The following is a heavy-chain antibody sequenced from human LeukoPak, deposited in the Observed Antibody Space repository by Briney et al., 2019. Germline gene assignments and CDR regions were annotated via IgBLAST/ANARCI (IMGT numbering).Heavy chain of an antibody. CDR1: GFIFSSYA. J-gene: IGHJ4*02. CDR2: ISYDGSNK. D-gene: IGHD4-23*01. V-gene: IGHV3-30*04. CDR3: AKDGGKRRSLYYFDY. Sequence: GGSLRLSCAASGFIFSSYAMHWVRRAPGKGLEWVALISYDGSNKYYADSVKGRFTISRDNSKNTLYLQMNSLRAEDTAVYYCAKDGGKRRSLYYFDYWGQGTLVTVSS.